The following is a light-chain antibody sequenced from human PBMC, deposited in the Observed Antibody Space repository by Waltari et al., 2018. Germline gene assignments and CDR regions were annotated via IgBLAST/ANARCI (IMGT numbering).Light chain of an antibody. CDR3: QQYGSSPRT. Sequence: EIVLTQSPGTLSLSTGERATPSCRARQSVSSSYLAWYQQQPGQAPRLLIYGASSMATGIPDRFSGSGSGTDFTLTISRLEPEDFAVYYCQQYGSSPRTFGQGTKVEIK. CDR1: QSVSSSY. CDR2: GAS. V-gene: IGKV3-20*01. J-gene: IGKJ1*01.